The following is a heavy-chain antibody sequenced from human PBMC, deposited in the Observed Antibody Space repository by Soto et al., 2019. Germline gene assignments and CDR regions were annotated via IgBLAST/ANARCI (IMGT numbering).Heavy chain of an antibody. D-gene: IGHD2-15*01. J-gene: IGHJ4*02. V-gene: IGHV4-30-4*08. Sequence: PSETLSVTCTVSGGSISNVDYYWSRIRQPPGKGLEWIGYIYYSGSTYYNPSLKSRVTISVDRSKNQFSLKLSSVTAADTAVYYCARGQVVAAQHWGQGTLVTVYS. CDR3: ARGQVVAAQH. CDR1: GGSISNVDYY. CDR2: IYYSGST.